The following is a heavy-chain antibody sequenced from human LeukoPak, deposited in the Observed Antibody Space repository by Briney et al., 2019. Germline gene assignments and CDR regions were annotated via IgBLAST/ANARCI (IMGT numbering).Heavy chain of an antibody. CDR3: ASSVTTVTTYWFDP. D-gene: IGHD4-17*01. CDR1: GYTFTGYY. J-gene: IGHJ5*02. V-gene: IGHV1-2*02. CDR2: INPNSGGT. Sequence: ASVKLSCKASGYTFTGYYMHWVRQAPGQGLEWMGWINPNSGGTNYAQKFQGRVTMTRDTSISTAYMELSRLRSDDTAVYYCASSVTTVTTYWFDPWGQGTLVTVSS.